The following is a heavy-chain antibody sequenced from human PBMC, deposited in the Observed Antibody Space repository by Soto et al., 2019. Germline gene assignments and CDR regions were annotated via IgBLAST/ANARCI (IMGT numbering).Heavy chain of an antibody. D-gene: IGHD3-3*01. CDR2: IYYSGST. Sequence: QVQLQESGPGLVKPSENLSLTCTVSGGSIGSYYWNWIRQPPGKGLEWIGYIYYSGSTNYNPSLKSRVTISVDTSKNQFSLKLSSVTAADTAVYYCARDGGFYYGMDVWGQGTTVTVSS. CDR1: GGSIGSYY. J-gene: IGHJ6*02. CDR3: ARDGGFYYGMDV. V-gene: IGHV4-59*01.